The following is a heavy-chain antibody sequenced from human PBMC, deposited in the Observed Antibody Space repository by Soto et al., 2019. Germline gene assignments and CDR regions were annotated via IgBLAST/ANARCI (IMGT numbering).Heavy chain of an antibody. CDR1: GFTVSSNY. CDR2: IYSGGST. CDR3: ARDGPGSSTNFDY. J-gene: IGHJ4*02. V-gene: IGHV3-53*01. D-gene: IGHD3-10*01. Sequence: GGSLRLSCAASGFTVSSNYMSWVRQAPGKGLEWVSVIYSGGSTYYADSVKGRFTISRDNSKNTLYLQMNSLRAEDTAVYYCARDGPGSSTNFDYWGQGTLVTVSS.